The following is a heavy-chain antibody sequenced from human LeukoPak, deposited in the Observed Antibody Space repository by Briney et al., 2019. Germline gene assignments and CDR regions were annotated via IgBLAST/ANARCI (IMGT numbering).Heavy chain of an antibody. J-gene: IGHJ6*02. D-gene: IGHD2-15*01. V-gene: IGHV1-46*01. CDR2: INPSGGST. CDR1: GYTSTSYY. Sequence: ASVKVSCKASGYTSTSYYMHWVRQAPGQGLEWMGIINPSGGSTSYAQKFQGRVTMTRDTSTSTVYMELSSLRSEDTAVYYCARERWYCSGGSCLRGMDVWGQGTTVTVSS. CDR3: ARERWYCSGGSCLRGMDV.